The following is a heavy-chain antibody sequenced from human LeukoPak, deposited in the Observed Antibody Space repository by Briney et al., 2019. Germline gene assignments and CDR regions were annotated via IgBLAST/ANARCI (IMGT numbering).Heavy chain of an antibody. V-gene: IGHV4-30-4*07. Sequence: KPSQTLSLTCAVSGGSISSGGYSWSWIRQPPGKGLEWIGYIYYSGSTYYNPSLKSRVTMSVDTSKNQFSLKLSSVTAADTAVYYCARVDTAMVAEGPNWFDPWGQGTLVTVSS. CDR2: IYYSGST. CDR1: GGSISSGGYS. CDR3: ARVDTAMVAEGPNWFDP. D-gene: IGHD5-18*01. J-gene: IGHJ5*02.